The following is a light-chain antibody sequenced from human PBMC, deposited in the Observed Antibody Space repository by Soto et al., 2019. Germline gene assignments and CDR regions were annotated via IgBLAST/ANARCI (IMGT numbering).Light chain of an antibody. J-gene: IGLJ1*01. CDR1: GSDVGGYRY. CDR2: DVS. CDR3: DSYTSSSSYV. V-gene: IGLV2-14*01. Sequence: QSVLTQPASVSGSPGQWIPISYTGTGSDVGGYRYVSWYQQHPGKAPKLMIYDVSNRPSGVSDRFSGSKSGNTASLTISGLQSEDEADYYCDSYTSSSSYVFGTGTKVTVL.